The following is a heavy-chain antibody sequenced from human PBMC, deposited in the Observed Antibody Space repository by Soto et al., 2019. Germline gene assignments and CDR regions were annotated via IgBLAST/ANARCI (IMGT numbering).Heavy chain of an antibody. Sequence: QVQLVPSGAEVKKPGASVKVSCKASGYTFASYGIGWVRQAPGQGLEWMGWISTYNGNTKYAQKLQGRVTMTTDTPTSTVYMEPTSLRSDDTAVYYCARYLNGHYVNCFDPWGQGTLVTVSS. CDR3: ARYLNGHYVNCFDP. CDR1: GYTFASYG. V-gene: IGHV1-18*01. D-gene: IGHD4-17*01. CDR2: ISTYNGNT. J-gene: IGHJ5*02.